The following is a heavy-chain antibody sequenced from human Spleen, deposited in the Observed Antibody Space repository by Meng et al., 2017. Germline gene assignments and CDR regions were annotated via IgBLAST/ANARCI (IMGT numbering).Heavy chain of an antibody. V-gene: IGHV3-21*01. CDR3: ASDVGLTYYDFWSGYSTSWFDP. CDR2: ISSSSSYI. Sequence: GESLKISCAASGFTFSSYSMNWVRQAPGKGLEWVSSISSSSSYIYYAVSVKGRFTTSRDNAKNSLYLQMNSLRAEDTAVYYCASDVGLTYYDFWSGYSTSWFDPWGQGTLVTVSS. CDR1: GFTFSSYS. J-gene: IGHJ5*02. D-gene: IGHD3-3*01.